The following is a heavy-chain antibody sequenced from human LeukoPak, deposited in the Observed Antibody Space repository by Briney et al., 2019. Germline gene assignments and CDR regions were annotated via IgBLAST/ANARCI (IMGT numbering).Heavy chain of an antibody. CDR3: AKGGLRVTDY. D-gene: IGHD5/OR15-5a*01. CDR2: VNNDGSST. CDR1: GFIFSNYW. J-gene: IGHJ4*02. Sequence: QPGGSLRLSCAASGFIFSNYWMHWVRQAPGKGLVWVSRVNNDGSSTTYAESVKGRFTISRDNAKNTLYLQMNSLRAEDTAVYYCAKGGLRVTDYWGQGTLVTVSS. V-gene: IGHV3-74*03.